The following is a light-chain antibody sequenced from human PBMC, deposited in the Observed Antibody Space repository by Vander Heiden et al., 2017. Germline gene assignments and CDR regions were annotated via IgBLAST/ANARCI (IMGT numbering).Light chain of an antibody. J-gene: IGLJ2*01. CDR1: STDVGGYNY. CDR3: TSYAGSDTLV. CDR2: EVT. Sequence: HSALTHPPSPSASPAQSVTISCTGTSTDVGGYNYVSWYQHHPGRAPKLMIYEVTKRPSGVPARFSGSKSGNTASLTVSGLQADDEADYYCTSYAGSDTLVFGGGTKLTVL. V-gene: IGLV2-8*01.